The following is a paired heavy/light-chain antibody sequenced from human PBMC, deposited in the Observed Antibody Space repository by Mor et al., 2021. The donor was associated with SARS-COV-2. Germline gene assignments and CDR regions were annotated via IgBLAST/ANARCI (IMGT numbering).Light chain of an antibody. CDR1: SSDVGGYNY. CDR2: EVS. CDR3: SSYTSSSTWV. V-gene: IGLV2-14*01. Sequence: QSALTQPASVSGSPGQSITISCTGTSSDVGGYNYVSWYQQHPGKAPKLMIYEVSNRLSGVSNRFSGSKSGNTASLTISGLQAEDEADYYCSSYTSSSTWVFGGGTNLTVL. J-gene: IGLJ3*02.
Heavy chain of an antibody. CDR2: ISFDGSNK. V-gene: IGHV3-30*04. J-gene: IGHJ5*02. CDR3: ARDEEWQLGWFDP. Sequence: QVQLVESGGGVVQPGRSLRLSCAASGFPFSNYPIHWVRQTPGRGLEWLAVISFDGSNKYYADSVKGRFTISRDNSKNTLYLQMNSLRPDDTAVYYCARDEEWQLGWFDPWGQGTLVTVSS. CDR1: GFPFSNYP. D-gene: IGHD6-13*01.